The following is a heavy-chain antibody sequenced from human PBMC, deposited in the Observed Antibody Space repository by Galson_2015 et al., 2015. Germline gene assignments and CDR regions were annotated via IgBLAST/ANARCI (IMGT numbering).Heavy chain of an antibody. CDR3: ARADHDSSGLVDY. J-gene: IGHJ4*02. D-gene: IGHD3-22*01. V-gene: IGHV4-59*01. CDR2: IYYSGST. CDR1: GGSISSYY. Sequence: SETLSLTCTVSGGSISSYYWSWIRQPPGKGLEWIGYIYYSGSTNYNPSLKSRVTISVDTSKNQFSLKLSSVTAADTAVYYCARADHDSSGLVDYWGQGTLVTVSS.